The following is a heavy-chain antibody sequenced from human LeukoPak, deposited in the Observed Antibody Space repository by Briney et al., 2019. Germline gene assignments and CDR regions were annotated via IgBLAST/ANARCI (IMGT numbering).Heavy chain of an antibody. V-gene: IGHV3-7*01. D-gene: IGHD4-17*01. J-gene: IGHJ3*02. CDR1: GFTFSSFW. CDR3: ARDSRTVSDAFDI. CDR2: IKQDGSEK. Sequence: GGSLRLSCAASGFTFSSFWMSWVRQAPGKGLEWVANIKQDGSEKKYVDSVKGRFTISRDNAKNSLYLQMNSLRAEDTAVYYCARDSRTVSDAFDIWGQGTMVTVSS.